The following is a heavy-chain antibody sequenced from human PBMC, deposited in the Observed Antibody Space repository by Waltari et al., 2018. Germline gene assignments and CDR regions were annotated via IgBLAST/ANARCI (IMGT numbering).Heavy chain of an antibody. CDR1: GFTFDDYA. CDR2: ISWNSGSGGST. J-gene: IGHJ4*02. D-gene: IGHD3-10*01. Sequence: EVQLVESGGGLVQPGRSLRLSCAASGFTFDDYAMHWVRQAPGKGLEWVSGISWNSGSGGSTYYADSVKGRFTISRDNSKNTLYLQMNSLRAEDTAVYYCAKGTMVQGVIIYWGQGTLVTVSS. V-gene: IGHV3-23*04. CDR3: AKGTMVQGVIIY.